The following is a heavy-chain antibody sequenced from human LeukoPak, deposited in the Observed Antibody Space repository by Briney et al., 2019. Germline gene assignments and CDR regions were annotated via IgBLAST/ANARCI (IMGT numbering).Heavy chain of an antibody. CDR2: ISYDGSNK. J-gene: IGHJ4*02. CDR1: GFTFSSYA. CDR3: ARVYSSSCLDY. Sequence: GGSLRLSCAASGFTFSSYAMHWVRQAPGKGLEWVAVISYDGSNKYYADSVKGRFTISRDNSKDTLYLQMNSLRAEDTAVYYCARVYSSSCLDYWGQGTLVTVSS. V-gene: IGHV3-30*04. D-gene: IGHD6-13*01.